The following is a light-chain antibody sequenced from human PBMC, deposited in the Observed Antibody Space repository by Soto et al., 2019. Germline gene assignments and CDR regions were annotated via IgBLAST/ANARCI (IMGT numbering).Light chain of an antibody. CDR1: SSNIGNNY. J-gene: IGLJ2*01. V-gene: IGLV1-51*01. Sequence: QSVLTQPPSVSAEPGQKVTISCSGSSSNIGNNYVSWDQQLPGTAPKLLIYDNNQLPSGIPDRFSGSKSGTSATLGITGLQTGDEADDYCGTWDSSLSAVVFGGGTKLTGL. CDR3: GTWDSSLSAVV. CDR2: DNN.